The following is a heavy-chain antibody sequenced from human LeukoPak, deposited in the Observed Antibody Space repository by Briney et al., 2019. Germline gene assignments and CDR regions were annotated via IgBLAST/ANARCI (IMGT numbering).Heavy chain of an antibody. Sequence: AAVKDSCKASGYIFTNYYMHWVRQAPGQGLEWMGMINPSGGSTNYAQKFQGRVTLTRDTSTSTVYMELSSLRSEDTAVYYCARDGTDAFDIWGQGTLVPVSP. CDR1: GYIFTNYY. CDR3: ARDGTDAFDI. J-gene: IGHJ3*02. D-gene: IGHD1-26*01. CDR2: INPSGGST. V-gene: IGHV1-46*01.